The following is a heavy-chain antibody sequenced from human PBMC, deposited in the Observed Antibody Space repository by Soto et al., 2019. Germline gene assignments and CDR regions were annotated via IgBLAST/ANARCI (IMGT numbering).Heavy chain of an antibody. Sequence: QLLLQESGPGLVKPSETLSLTCTVSGDSVSNSGYYWGWIRQSPGKRQEWIGSVSFSGSKYYNPSLRSRVTFSVDTSKTLISLKLRSVTAADTAVYYCARGSTWQGRDWFDPWGQGTLVTVSS. V-gene: IGHV4-39*01. D-gene: IGHD6-13*01. J-gene: IGHJ5*02. CDR1: GDSVSNSGYY. CDR3: ARGSTWQGRDWFDP. CDR2: VSFSGSK.